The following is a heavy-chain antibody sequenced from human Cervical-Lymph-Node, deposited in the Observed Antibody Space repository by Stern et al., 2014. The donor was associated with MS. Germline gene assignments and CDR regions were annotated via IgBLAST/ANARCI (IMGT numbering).Heavy chain of an antibody. Sequence: QVTLRESGPVLVKPTETLTLTCTVSGFSLSNSMLGVSWIRQPPGKALEWLAHSFSNDEKFYSTSLMSRLTISKDTSKSQVVLTMTNMDPVDAATYYCARILVSAAGSFDYWGQGTLVTVSS. D-gene: IGHD6-13*01. CDR3: ARILVSAAGSFDY. J-gene: IGHJ4*02. V-gene: IGHV2-26*02. CDR1: GFSLSNSMLG. CDR2: SFSNDEK.